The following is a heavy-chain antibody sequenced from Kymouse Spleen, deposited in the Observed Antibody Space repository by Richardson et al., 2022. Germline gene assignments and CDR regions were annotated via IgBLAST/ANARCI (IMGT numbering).Heavy chain of an antibody. CDR1: GGSFSGYY. V-gene: IGHV4-34*01. CDR2: INHSGST. Sequence: QVQLQQWGAGLLKPSETLSLTCAVYGGSFSGYYWSWIRQPPGKGLEWIGEINHSGSTNYNPSLKSRVTISVDTSKNQFSLKLSSVTAADTAVYYCARGQVTTSFFDYWGQGTLVTVSS. J-gene: IGHJ4*02. CDR3: ARGQVTTSFFDY. D-gene: IGHD4-11,IGHD4-11*01.